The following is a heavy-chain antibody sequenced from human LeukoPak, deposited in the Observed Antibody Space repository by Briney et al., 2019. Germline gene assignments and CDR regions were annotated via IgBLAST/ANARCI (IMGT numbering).Heavy chain of an antibody. V-gene: IGHV3-74*01. J-gene: IGHJ4*02. CDR3: ARDMTGPVDY. Sequence: GGSLRLSCAASGFTFSTSWMPWVRQAPGRALVWVSRMNSDGSSTNYADSVKGRFTISRDNAKNTLYLQMNSLRDEDTAVYYCARDMTGPVDYWGQGTLVTVSP. CDR1: GFTFSTSW. D-gene: IGHD3-9*01. CDR2: MNSDGSST.